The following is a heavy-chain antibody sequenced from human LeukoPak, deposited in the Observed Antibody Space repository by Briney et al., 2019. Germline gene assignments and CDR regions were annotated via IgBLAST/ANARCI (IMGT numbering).Heavy chain of an antibody. D-gene: IGHD6-6*01. Sequence: PSETLSLTCTVSGYSISSGYYWGWIRQPPGKGLEWIGSIYHSGSTYYNPSLKSRVTISVDTSKNQFSLKLSSVTAADTAVYYCARAPGAALDYWGQGTLVTVSS. CDR2: IYHSGST. V-gene: IGHV4-38-2*02. CDR1: GYSISSGYY. CDR3: ARAPGAALDY. J-gene: IGHJ4*02.